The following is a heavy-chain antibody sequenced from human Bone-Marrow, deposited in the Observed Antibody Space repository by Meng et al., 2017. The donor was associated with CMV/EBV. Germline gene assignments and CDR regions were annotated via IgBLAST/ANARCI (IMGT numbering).Heavy chain of an antibody. D-gene: IGHD1-26*01. J-gene: IGHJ4*02. CDR1: GFTFSSYE. V-gene: IGHV3-48*03. Sequence: GESLKISCAASGFTFSSYEMNWVRQAPGKGLEWVSYIRCSGSTIYYADSVKGRFTISRDNAKNSLYLQMNSLRAEDTAVYYCARVKRGERYSGSYCLDYWGQGTLVTVSS. CDR3: ARVKRGERYSGSYCLDY. CDR2: IRCSGSTI.